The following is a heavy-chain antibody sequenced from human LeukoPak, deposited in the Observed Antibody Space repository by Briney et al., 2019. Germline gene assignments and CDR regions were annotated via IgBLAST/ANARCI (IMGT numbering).Heavy chain of an antibody. J-gene: IGHJ4*02. Sequence: SETLSLTCAVSGGSLSSGGYSWSWIRQPPGKGLEWIGYIYHSGSTYYNPFLKSRVTISVDRSKNQFSLKLSSVTAADTAVYYCARTGVTMIVAEWGQGTLVTVSS. V-gene: IGHV4-30-2*01. CDR2: IYHSGST. D-gene: IGHD3-22*01. CDR1: GGSLSSGGYS. CDR3: ARTGVTMIVAE.